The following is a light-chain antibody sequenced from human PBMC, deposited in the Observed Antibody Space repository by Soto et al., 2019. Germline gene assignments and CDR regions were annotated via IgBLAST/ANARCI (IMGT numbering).Light chain of an antibody. CDR1: SNDVGGYHY. CDR3: SSYKYSGTPVV. V-gene: IGLV2-14*01. Sequence: QSALTQPASVSGSPGQSITISCTGTSNDVGGYHYVSWYQQYPGKAPNLIIYDISHRPSGVSNRFSGSKSGNTASLTISGLQAEEDDDYYCSSYKYSGTPVVFGGGTKLTVL. J-gene: IGLJ3*02. CDR2: DIS.